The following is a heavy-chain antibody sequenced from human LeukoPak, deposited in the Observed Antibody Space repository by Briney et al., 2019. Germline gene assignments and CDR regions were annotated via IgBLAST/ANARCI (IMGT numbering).Heavy chain of an antibody. CDR1: GFTFSSYR. CDR3: APQGLRLGELSFHY. Sequence: GGSLRLSCAASGFTFSSYRMNWVRQAPGKGLEWVSYISSSSSTIYYADSVKGRFTISRDNAKNSLYLQMNSLRAEDTAVYYCAPQGLRLGELSFHYWGQGTLVTVSS. V-gene: IGHV3-48*01. CDR2: ISSSSSTI. D-gene: IGHD3-16*02. J-gene: IGHJ4*02.